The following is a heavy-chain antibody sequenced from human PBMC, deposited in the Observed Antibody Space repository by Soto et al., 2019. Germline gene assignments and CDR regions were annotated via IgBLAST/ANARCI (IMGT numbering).Heavy chain of an antibody. Sequence: GGSLRLSCAASGFTFSGSAMHWVRQASGKGLEWVGRIRSKGNNYATAYGASLKGRFTISRDDSKNQFSLQLTSVTPEDTAVYYCAGTTSHQWYYMDVWGKGTTLTVSS. V-gene: IGHV3-73*01. J-gene: IGHJ6*03. CDR1: GFTFSGSA. D-gene: IGHD6-19*01. CDR2: IRSKGNNYAT. CDR3: AGTTSHQWYYMDV.